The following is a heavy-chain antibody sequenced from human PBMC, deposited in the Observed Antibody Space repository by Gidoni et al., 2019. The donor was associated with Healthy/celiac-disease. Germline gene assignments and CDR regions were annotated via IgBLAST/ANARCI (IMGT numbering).Heavy chain of an antibody. CDR1: GSTVSSNY. CDR2: IYSGGST. CDR3: ARDDYSYYGMDV. J-gene: IGHJ6*02. Sequence: EVQLVESGGGLVPPGASLRPSCAASGSTVSSNYMRWVRQAPGKGLEGVSVIYSGGSTYYADSVKGRFTISRDNSKNTLYLQMNSLRAEDTAVYYCARDDYSYYGMDVWGQVTTVTVSS. V-gene: IGHV3-66*01.